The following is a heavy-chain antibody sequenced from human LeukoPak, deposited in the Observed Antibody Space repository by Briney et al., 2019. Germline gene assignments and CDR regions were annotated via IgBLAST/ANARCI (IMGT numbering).Heavy chain of an antibody. J-gene: IGHJ4*02. CDR2: ISGNGVST. CDR3: AWELPSFDY. CDR1: GLTFSSYA. V-gene: IGHV3-23*01. Sequence: PGGSLRLSCAASGLTFSSYAMSWVCQAPGSGLEWVSTISGNGVSTHYADSVKGRFTISRDNSKNMLYLQMNSLRAEDTAVYYCAWELPSFDYWGQGTLVTVSA. D-gene: IGHD1-26*01.